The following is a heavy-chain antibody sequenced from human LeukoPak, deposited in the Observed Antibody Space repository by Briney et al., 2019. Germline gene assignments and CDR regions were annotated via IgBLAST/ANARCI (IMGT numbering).Heavy chain of an antibody. D-gene: IGHD3-22*01. Sequence: GGSLRLSCAASGFTFSSYEMNWVRQAPGKGLEWVSYISSSGSTIYYADSVKGRFTISRDNAKNSLYLQMNSLRAEDAAVYYCARDISSTMIVVVITTPDYWGQGTLVTVSS. CDR2: ISSSGSTI. CDR3: ARDISSTMIVVVITTPDY. CDR1: GFTFSSYE. V-gene: IGHV3-48*03. J-gene: IGHJ4*02.